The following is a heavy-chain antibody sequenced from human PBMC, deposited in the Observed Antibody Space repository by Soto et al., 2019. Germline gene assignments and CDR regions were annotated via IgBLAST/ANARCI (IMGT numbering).Heavy chain of an antibody. V-gene: IGHV3-53*01. CDR2: IYSGGDT. CDR1: GLTITNLC. J-gene: IGHJ4*02. D-gene: IGHD3-16*01. Sequence: AVAGLTITNLCIRWVSKTPGRGLEWVSVIYSGGDTNYAGSGRGRFTITRDNSKNTLCLQMNRLRAEDKAVYFCARGRHAGEVTGPYYWGQGTLVTVSS. CDR3: ARGRHAGEVTGPYY.